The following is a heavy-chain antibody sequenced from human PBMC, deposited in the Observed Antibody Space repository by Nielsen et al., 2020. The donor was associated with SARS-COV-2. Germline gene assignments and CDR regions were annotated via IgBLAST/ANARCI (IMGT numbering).Heavy chain of an antibody. D-gene: IGHD2-2*03. CDR1: GGSMRSYY. CDR3: AKEDLKMDYGMDV. V-gene: IGHV4-4*08. CDR2: VYSSGTT. J-gene: IGHJ6*02. Sequence: SETLSLTCTVSGGSMRSYYWNWIRQTPGKGLEWIGSVYSSGTTDYNPSLKSRVTISIDTSENQFSLKLSSVTAADTAVYYCAKEDLKMDYGMDVWGHGTTVTVSS.